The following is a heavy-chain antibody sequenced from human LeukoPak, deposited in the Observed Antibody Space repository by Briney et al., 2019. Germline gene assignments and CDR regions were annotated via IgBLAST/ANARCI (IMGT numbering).Heavy chain of an antibody. CDR2: INTNTGNP. CDR3: ARNHRLNYYGSGSYPGYFDY. Sequence: APVKVSCKVSGYTLTELSMHWVRQAPGQGLEWMGWINTNTGNPTYAQGFTGRFVFSLDTSVSTAYLQISSLKAEDTAVYYCARNHRLNYYGSGSYPGYFDYWGQGTLVTVSS. D-gene: IGHD3-10*01. J-gene: IGHJ4*02. CDR1: GYTLTELS. V-gene: IGHV7-4-1*02.